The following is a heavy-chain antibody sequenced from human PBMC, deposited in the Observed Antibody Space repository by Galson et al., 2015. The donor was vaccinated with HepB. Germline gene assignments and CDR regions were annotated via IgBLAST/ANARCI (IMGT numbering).Heavy chain of an antibody. CDR3: ARGRRDVLRFSWGYFDY. CDR1: AYTFTSYG. Sequence: SVKVSCKASAYTFTSYGVSWVRQAPGQGLEWMGWISPFNGNINYAQKFQDRVTMTTDTSTSTAYMELSSLRSEDTAVYYCARGRRDVLRFSWGYFDYWGQGTLVTVSS. J-gene: IGHJ4*02. V-gene: IGHV1-18*01. D-gene: IGHD3-3*01. CDR2: ISPFNGNI.